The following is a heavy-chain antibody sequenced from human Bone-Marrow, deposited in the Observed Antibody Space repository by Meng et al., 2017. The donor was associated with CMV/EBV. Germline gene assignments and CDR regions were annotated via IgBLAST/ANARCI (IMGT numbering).Heavy chain of an antibody. CDR3: ARDKLTFGYETLSASYFDY. Sequence: GGSLRLSCAASGFTFSSYSMNWVRQAPGKGPEWVSSVGSDSDYSTYADSVKGRFTMYRDDAKNSVYLLMNSLRVEDTATYYCARDKLTFGYETLSASYFDYWGQGTLVTVSS. V-gene: IGHV3-21*01. J-gene: IGHJ4*02. CDR2: VGSDSDYS. CDR1: GFTFSSYS. D-gene: IGHD3-10*01.